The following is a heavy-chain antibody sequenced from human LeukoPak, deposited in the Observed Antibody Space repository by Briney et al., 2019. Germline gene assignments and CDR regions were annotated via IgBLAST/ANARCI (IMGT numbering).Heavy chain of an antibody. CDR2: INANSGGT. CDR1: GYTFTGYY. D-gene: IGHD3-22*01. CDR3: ARGQLLAGVVVIPGIDY. J-gene: IGHJ4*02. V-gene: IGHV1-2*02. Sequence: ASVKVSCKASGYTFTGYYMHWVRQAPGQGLEWMGWINANSGGTNYAQKFQGRVTMTRDTSISTAYMELSSLRSEDTAVYYCARGQLLAGVVVIPGIDYWGQGTLVTVSS.